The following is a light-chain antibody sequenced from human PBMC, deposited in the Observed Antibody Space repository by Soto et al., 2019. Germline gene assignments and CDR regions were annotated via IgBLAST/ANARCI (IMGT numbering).Light chain of an antibody. CDR1: STDVGYYNY. Sequence: QSVLTQPASVSGSPGQSITISCTGSSTDVGYYNYVAWYQHHPGKAPKLMIYEVSNRPSGVSNRFSGSKSGNTASLAISGLQAEDEADYYCSSYTTSSTQVFGGGTKRTVL. V-gene: IGLV2-14*01. CDR3: SSYTTSSTQV. J-gene: IGLJ3*02. CDR2: EVS.